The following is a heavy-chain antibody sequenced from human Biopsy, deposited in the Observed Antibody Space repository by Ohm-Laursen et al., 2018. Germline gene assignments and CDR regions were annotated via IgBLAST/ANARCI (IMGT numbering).Heavy chain of an antibody. CDR3: ARPPWGHAYGYYNGMDV. V-gene: IGHV3-11*01. D-gene: IGHD3-10*01. CDR1: GFTFGDYY. CDR2: ITNSGGTV. Sequence: SLRLSCAASGFTFGDYYMIWIRQPPGKGLEWVSYITNSGGTVYYEDSVKGRFTVSRENAKNSLYLQMDRLRAEDTAVYYCARPPWGHAYGYYNGMDVWGQGTTVIVSS. J-gene: IGHJ6*02.